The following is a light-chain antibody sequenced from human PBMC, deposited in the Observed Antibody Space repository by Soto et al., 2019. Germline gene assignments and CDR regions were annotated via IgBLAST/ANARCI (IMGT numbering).Light chain of an antibody. Sequence: IQMTQSPSTLYASVGDTVTITCRASQTISASLAWYRQKPGKAPNLLIYDASTLQEGVPSRSSGSGSGTEFALTVTRLQPDDFATYFCQQYDKYSTFGHGTVVDVK. CDR3: QQYDKYST. V-gene: IGKV1-5*01. CDR2: DAS. J-gene: IGKJ1*01. CDR1: QTISAS.